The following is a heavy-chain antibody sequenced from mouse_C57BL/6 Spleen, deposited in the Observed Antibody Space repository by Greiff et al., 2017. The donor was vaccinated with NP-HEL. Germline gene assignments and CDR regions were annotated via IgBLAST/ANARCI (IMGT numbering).Heavy chain of an antibody. D-gene: IGHD1-1*01. CDR2: INPNNGGT. CDR3: ARSGYYYGSSYTLYYYAMDY. CDR1: GYTFTDYY. J-gene: IGHJ4*01. Sequence: EVQLQQSGPELVKPGASVKISCKASGYTFTDYYMNWVKQSHGKSLEWIGDINPNNGGTSYNQKFKGKATLTVDKSSSTAYMELRSLTSEDSAVYYCARSGYYYGSSYTLYYYAMDYWGQGTSVTVSS. V-gene: IGHV1-26*01.